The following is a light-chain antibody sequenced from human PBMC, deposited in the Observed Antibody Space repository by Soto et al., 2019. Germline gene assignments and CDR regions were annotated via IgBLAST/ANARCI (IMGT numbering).Light chain of an antibody. J-gene: IGKJ5*01. Sequence: DIQLTQSPSFLSASVGDRVTITCRASQGISSYLAWYRQIPGKAPNLLIYAASTLQSGVPSRFSGSGSGTEFTLTISSLQPEDFATYYCHQLNSYPHTFGQGTRLEMK. V-gene: IGKV1-9*01. CDR3: HQLNSYPHT. CDR2: AAS. CDR1: QGISSY.